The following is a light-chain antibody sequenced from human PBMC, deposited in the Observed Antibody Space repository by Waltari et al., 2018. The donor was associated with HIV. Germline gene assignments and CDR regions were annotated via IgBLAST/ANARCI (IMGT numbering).Light chain of an antibody. Sequence: QSALTQPASVSGSPGQSITISCTGTDTDVGPYHSVSWFQHHPGKAPTLILSDVSNRPSGVSHRFSGSKSGNTASLIISGLQAEDEASYYCTSYTTTNTWVFGGGTNLTVL. CDR1: DTDVGPYHS. CDR3: TSYTTTNTWV. J-gene: IGLJ3*02. V-gene: IGLV2-14*03. CDR2: DVS.